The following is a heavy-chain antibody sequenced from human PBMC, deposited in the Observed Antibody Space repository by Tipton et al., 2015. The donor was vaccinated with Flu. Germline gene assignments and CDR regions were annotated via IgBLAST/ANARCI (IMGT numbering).Heavy chain of an antibody. D-gene: IGHD6-19*01. CDR2: IYYSGST. CDR3: ARDRPARVSSGWYRAFDI. CDR1: GGSVSSGSYY. Sequence: TLSLTCTVSGGSVSSGSYYWSWIRQPPGKGLEWIGYIYYSGSTNYNPSLKSRVTISVDTSENQFSLKLSSVTAADTAVHYCARDRPARVSSGWYRAFDIWGQGTMVTVSS. V-gene: IGHV4-61*01. J-gene: IGHJ3*02.